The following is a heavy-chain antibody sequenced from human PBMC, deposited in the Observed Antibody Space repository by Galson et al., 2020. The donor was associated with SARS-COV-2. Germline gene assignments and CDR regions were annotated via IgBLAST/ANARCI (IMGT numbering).Heavy chain of an antibody. Sequence: SQTLSLTCAISGDSVSSNSAAWNWIRQSPSRGLEWLGRTYYRSQWSTDYAVSVKSRITINPDTSKNQFSLQLNSVTPEDTAIYYCAGRVAGAGSLHIWGHGKMVIVSS. CDR2: TYYRSQWST. D-gene: IGHD6-13*01. J-gene: IGHJ3*02. CDR1: GDSVSSNSAA. V-gene: IGHV6-1*01. CDR3: AGRVAGAGSLHI.